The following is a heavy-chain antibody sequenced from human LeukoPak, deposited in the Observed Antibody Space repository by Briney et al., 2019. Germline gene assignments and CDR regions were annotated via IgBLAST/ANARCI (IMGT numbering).Heavy chain of an antibody. V-gene: IGHV1-69*13. CDR3: NRGGWYDDFDY. Sequence: SVKVSGKASGGTFSSYAISWVRQAPGQGLEWMGGIIPIFGTANYAQKFQGRVTITADESTSTAYMELSSLRSEDTAVYYCNRGGWYDDFDYWGQGTLVTVSS. CDR1: GGTFSSYA. J-gene: IGHJ4*02. CDR2: IIPIFGTA. D-gene: IGHD6-19*01.